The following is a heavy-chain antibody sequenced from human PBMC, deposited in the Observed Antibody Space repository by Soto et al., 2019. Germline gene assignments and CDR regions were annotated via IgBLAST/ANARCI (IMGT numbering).Heavy chain of an antibody. CDR2: ISARGGSI. Sequence: EVQLMESGGGLVKPGGTLRLSCVGSGFSLSDYAMSWVRQIPGKGLEWVSAISARGGSIFYADSVKGRFTISRDLRNNTLFLQMNTLKAEDTAFYFCAKDGSGTYYRFFDTWGQGALVTVSS. J-gene: IGHJ4*02. CDR3: AKDGSGTYYRFFDT. V-gene: IGHV3-23*01. D-gene: IGHD3-3*01. CDR1: GFSLSDYA.